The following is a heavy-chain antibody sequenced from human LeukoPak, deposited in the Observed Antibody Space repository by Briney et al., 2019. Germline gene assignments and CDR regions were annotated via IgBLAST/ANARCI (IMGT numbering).Heavy chain of an antibody. CDR1: GGTFSNHA. Sequence: GSSVKVSCKASGGTFSNHAITWLRQAPGQGFEWMGGVIPILLTPRYAQKFQDRVTITVDEATTTVYFDLNSLPSEDTGVYYCATPDYGGGGHHRQFAYWGQGTLITVSS. CDR3: ATPDYGGGGHHRQFAY. V-gene: IGHV1-69*01. J-gene: IGHJ4*02. D-gene: IGHD4/OR15-4a*01. CDR2: VIPILLTP.